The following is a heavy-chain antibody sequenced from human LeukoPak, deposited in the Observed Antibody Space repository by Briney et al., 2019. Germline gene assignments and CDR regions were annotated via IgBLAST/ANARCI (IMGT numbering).Heavy chain of an antibody. Sequence: ASVKVSCKASGYSFTSYGFTWARQAPGQGLEWMGWISAYNGDTMYAEKFQGRVTITTDTSTRTAYMELRSLRSEDTAVYYCARVAITMIVVVYYGAIGMDVWGQGTTVTVSS. CDR2: ISAYNGDT. CDR1: GYSFTSYG. J-gene: IGHJ6*02. V-gene: IGHV1-18*04. D-gene: IGHD3-22*01. CDR3: ARVAITMIVVVYYGAIGMDV.